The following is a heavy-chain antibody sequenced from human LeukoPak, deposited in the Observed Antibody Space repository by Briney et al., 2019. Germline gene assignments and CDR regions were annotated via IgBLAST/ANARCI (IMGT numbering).Heavy chain of an antibody. V-gene: IGHV4-38-2*02. Sequence: SETLSLTCAVSGYSVSSGYYWGWIRQPPGRGLEWIGEINHSGSTNYNPSLKSRVTISVDTSKNQFSLKLSSVTAADTAVYYCAREKAYDFWSGYEFDYWGQGTLVTVSS. J-gene: IGHJ4*02. D-gene: IGHD3-3*01. CDR3: AREKAYDFWSGYEFDY. CDR1: GYSVSSGYY. CDR2: INHSGST.